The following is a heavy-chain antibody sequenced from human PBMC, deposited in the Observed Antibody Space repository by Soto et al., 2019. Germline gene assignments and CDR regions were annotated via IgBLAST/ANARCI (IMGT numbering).Heavy chain of an antibody. J-gene: IGHJ4*02. Sequence: PGGSLRLSCAASGFTFSSYGMHWVRQAPGKGLEWVAVIWYDGSNKYYADSVKGRFTISRDNSKNTLYLQMNSLRAEDTAVYYCARMEGGSSWFDYWGQGTLVTVSS. CDR3: ARMEGGSSWFDY. CDR1: GFTFSSYG. CDR2: IWYDGSNK. D-gene: IGHD6-13*01. V-gene: IGHV3-33*01.